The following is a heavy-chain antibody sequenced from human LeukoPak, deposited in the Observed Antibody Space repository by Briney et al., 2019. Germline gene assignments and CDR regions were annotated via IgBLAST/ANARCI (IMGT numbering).Heavy chain of an antibody. J-gene: IGHJ5*02. CDR1: GFTFSSYA. CDR2: ISGSGGST. Sequence: GGSLRLSCAASGFTFSSYAMSWVRQAPGKGLEWVSGISGSGGSTYYADSVKGRFTISRDNSKNTLYLQMNSLRAEDTAVYYCAKEGAFIVGATWFDPWGQGTLVTVSS. D-gene: IGHD1-26*01. V-gene: IGHV3-23*01. CDR3: AKEGAFIVGATWFDP.